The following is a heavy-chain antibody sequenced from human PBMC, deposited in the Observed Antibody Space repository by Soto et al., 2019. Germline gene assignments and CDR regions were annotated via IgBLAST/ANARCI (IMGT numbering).Heavy chain of an antibody. CDR1: GFTFISYA. V-gene: IGHV3-23*01. Sequence: EVQLLESGGCLVQPGGSLRLSCAASGFTFISYAMYWVRQAPGKVLAWVWAISGSGGSTYYADSVRGRFTISRDKSKSTLYLQMNSLRAVDTAIYYCAKDDSRRNRWYLDLRGRGTLVTVSS. CDR2: ISGSGGST. J-gene: IGHJ2*01. CDR3: AKDDSRRNRWYLDL. D-gene: IGHD3-22*01.